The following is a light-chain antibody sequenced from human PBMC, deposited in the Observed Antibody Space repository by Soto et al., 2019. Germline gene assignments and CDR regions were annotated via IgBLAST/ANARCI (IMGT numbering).Light chain of an antibody. CDR2: EVS. V-gene: IGLV2-14*01. CDR3: SSYTSSSTGEDV. Sequence: QSVLTQPASVSGSPGQSITISCTGTSSDVGGYNYVSWYQQHPGKAPKLMIYEVSNRPSGVSNRFSGSKSGNTASLTISGLQAEDEADYYCSSYTSSSTGEDVFGTGTKLTVL. CDR1: SSDVGGYNY. J-gene: IGLJ1*01.